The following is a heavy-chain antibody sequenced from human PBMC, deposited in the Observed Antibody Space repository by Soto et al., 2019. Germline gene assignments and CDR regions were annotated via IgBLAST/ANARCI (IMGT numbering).Heavy chain of an antibody. CDR2: ISTYNGDT. Sequence: QVQLVQSGAEVKKPGASVKVSCKASGYTFTRSGISWVRQAPGQGLEWMGWISTYNGDTNYAQTFQGRVTMTTDTSPSTVYMELRSLRSDDTAVYYCAREGVAPYYYYGRDVWGQGTPVTVSS. D-gene: IGHD5-12*01. CDR1: GYTFTRSG. CDR3: AREGVAPYYYYGRDV. V-gene: IGHV1-18*01. J-gene: IGHJ6*02.